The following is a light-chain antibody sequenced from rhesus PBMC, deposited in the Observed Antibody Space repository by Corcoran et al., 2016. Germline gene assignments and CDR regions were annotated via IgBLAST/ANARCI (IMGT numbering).Light chain of an antibody. CDR1: QGISNY. Sequence: DIQMTQSPSSLSASVGDRVTITCRASQGISNYLSWYQQKPGKAPKRLIYAASSLEIGVPARFSGSGSGTEFTLTISSLQPEDFAAYYCLQYNSKPPWTFGQGTKVEIK. CDR2: AAS. J-gene: IGKJ1*01. CDR3: LQYNSKPPWT. V-gene: IGKV1-36*01.